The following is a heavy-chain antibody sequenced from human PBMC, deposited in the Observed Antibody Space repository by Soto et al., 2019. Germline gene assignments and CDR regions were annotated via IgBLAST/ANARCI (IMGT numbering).Heavy chain of an antibody. CDR2: INPNSGGT. CDR1: GYTFTGYY. V-gene: IGHV1-2*04. CDR3: ARAHCGGDCYSGVDY. D-gene: IGHD2-21*02. J-gene: IGHJ4*02. Sequence: QVQLVQSGAEVKKPGASVKVSCKASGYTFTGYYMHWVRQAPGQGLEWMGWINPNSGGTNYAQKFQGWVTMTRDTTISTAYMELSRPRSDDTAVYYCARAHCGGDCYSGVDYWGQGTLVTVSS.